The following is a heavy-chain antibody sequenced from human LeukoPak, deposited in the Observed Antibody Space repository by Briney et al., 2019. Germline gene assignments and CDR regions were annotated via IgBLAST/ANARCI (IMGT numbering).Heavy chain of an antibody. V-gene: IGHV3-23*01. D-gene: IGHD5-18*01. CDR1: GFTFSSYA. CDR2: ISGSGGST. J-gene: IGHJ4*02. CDR3: AKAAGRGYNYGDYFDY. Sequence: GESLRLSCAASGFTFSSYAMSWVRQAPGKGLEWVSAISGSGGSTYYADSVKGRFTISRDNSKNTLYVQMNSLRAEDTAVYYCAKAAGRGYNYGDYFDYWGQGTLVTVSS.